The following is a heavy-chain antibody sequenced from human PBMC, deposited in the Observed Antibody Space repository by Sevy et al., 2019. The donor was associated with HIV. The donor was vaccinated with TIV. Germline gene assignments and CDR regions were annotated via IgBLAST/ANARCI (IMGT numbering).Heavy chain of an antibody. J-gene: IGHJ4*02. CDR2: IKQDESEI. D-gene: IGHD4-17*01. V-gene: IGHV3-7*01. CDR1: GFIFSSYG. Sequence: GGSLRLSCAASGFIFSSYGMHWVRQAPGKGLEWVANIKQDESEIYNVDSVKGRFTISRDNAKNSVSLQMNSLGAEDTAVYYCARGPNYGDRTDYFEYWGQGILVTVSS. CDR3: ARGPNYGDRTDYFEY.